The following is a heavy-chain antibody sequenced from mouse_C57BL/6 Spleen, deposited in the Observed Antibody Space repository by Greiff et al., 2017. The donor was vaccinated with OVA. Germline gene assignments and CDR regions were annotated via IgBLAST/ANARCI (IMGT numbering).Heavy chain of an antibody. V-gene: IGHV5-16*01. D-gene: IGHD2-2*01. CDR3: ARAGGGYAYAMDY. Sequence: EVKVVESEGGLVQPGSSMKLSCTASGFTFSDYYMAWVRQVPEKGLEWVANINYDGSSTYYLDSLKSRFIISRDNAKNILYLQMSSLKSEDTATYYCARAGGGYAYAMDYWGQGTSVTVSS. CDR2: INYDGSST. J-gene: IGHJ4*01. CDR1: GFTFSDYY.